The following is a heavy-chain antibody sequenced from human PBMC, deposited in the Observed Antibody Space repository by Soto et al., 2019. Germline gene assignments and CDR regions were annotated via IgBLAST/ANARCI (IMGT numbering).Heavy chain of an antibody. V-gene: IGHV4-30-2*01. CDR2: SYHSGST. D-gene: IGHD5-18*01. CDR3: ARVQTGSGSREGHFVYCKDV. CDR1: VSSISIVGYS. J-gene: IGHJ6*02. Sequence: PSESLSGTSAVAVSSISIVGYSWSWIGQPPGKGLEWVGYSYHSGSTYYNPSLKSRVTISVDRSKNQFSLKLSSVTAAETAVYYCARVQTGSGSREGHFVYCKDVCGQRTTVTI.